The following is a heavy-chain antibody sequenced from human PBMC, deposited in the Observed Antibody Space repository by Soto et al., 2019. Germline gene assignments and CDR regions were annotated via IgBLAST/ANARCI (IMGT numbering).Heavy chain of an antibody. J-gene: IGHJ4*02. CDR3: ARDLGYYASDGYFDY. D-gene: IGHD3-22*01. CDR1: GFTFSDYY. CDR2: ISSSGDVL. Sequence: QVQLVESGGGLVKPGGALRLSCAGSGFTFSDYYMSWIRQAPWKGLEWVSYISSSGDVLYYADSVKGRFTISRDNAKNSLYLQMNSLRVEDTAVYYCARDLGYYASDGYFDYWGQGTLVTVSS. V-gene: IGHV3-11*01.